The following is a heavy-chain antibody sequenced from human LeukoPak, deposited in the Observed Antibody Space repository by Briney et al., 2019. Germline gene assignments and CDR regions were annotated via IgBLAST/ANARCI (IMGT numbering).Heavy chain of an antibody. D-gene: IGHD3-3*01. CDR2: IYTSGST. CDR3: ARMYYDFWSGLVGSQRTNYYYYYMDV. J-gene: IGHJ6*03. CDR1: GGSISSGSYY. Sequence: SQTLSLTCTVSGGSISSGSYYWSWIRQPAGKGLEWIGRIYTSGSTNYKPSLKSRVTISVDTSKNQFSLKLSSVTAADTAVYYCARMYYDFWSGLVGSQRTNYYYYYMDVWGKGTTVTVSS. V-gene: IGHV4-61*02.